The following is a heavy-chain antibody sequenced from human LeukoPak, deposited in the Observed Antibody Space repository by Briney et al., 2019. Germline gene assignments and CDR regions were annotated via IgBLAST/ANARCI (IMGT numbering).Heavy chain of an antibody. D-gene: IGHD5-18*01. CDR2: IYHSGST. CDR1: GYSISSGYY. Sequence: PSETLSLTCTVSGYSISSGYYWGWIRQPPGKGLEWIGSIYHSGSTYYNPSLKSRVTISVDTSKNQFSLKLSSVTAADTAVYYCAGKLDTAMYWGQGTLVTVSS. V-gene: IGHV4-38-2*02. CDR3: AGKLDTAMY. J-gene: IGHJ4*02.